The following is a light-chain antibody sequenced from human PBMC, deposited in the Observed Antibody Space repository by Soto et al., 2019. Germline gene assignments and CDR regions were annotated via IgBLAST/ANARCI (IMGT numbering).Light chain of an antibody. J-gene: IGLJ1*01. CDR1: SIDIGAYNY. CDR2: EVT. CDR3: SSHAGANSFYV. V-gene: IGLV2-8*01. Sequence: QSVLTQPPSASGSPGQSVTISCTGTSIDIGAYNYVSWYQQHPGKAPKLIISEVTKRPSGVPDRFSASKSGNTASLTVSGLRPEDEADYYCSSHAGANSFYVFGTGTQLTVL.